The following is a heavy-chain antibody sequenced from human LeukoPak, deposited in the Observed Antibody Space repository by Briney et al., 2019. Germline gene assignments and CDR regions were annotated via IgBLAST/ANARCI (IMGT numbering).Heavy chain of an antibody. CDR2: IYTSGST. CDR3: ARGLYCSSTSCYGGGFDP. Sequence: PSETLSLTCTVSGGSISSYYWSWIRQPAGKGLEWIGRIYTSGSTNYNPSLKSRVTMSVDTSKNQFSLKLSSVTAADTAVYYCARGLYCSSTSCYGGGFDPWGQGTLVTVSS. V-gene: IGHV4-4*07. CDR1: GGSISSYY. D-gene: IGHD2-2*01. J-gene: IGHJ5*02.